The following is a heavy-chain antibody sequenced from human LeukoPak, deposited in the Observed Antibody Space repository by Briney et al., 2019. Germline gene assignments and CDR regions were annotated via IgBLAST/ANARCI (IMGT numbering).Heavy chain of an antibody. CDR2: IYTSGST. V-gene: IGHV4-61*02. Sequence: SETLSLTCTVSGGSISSGDYYWRWIRQPPGKGLEWIGRIYTSGSTNYNPSLKSRVTMSVDTSKNQFSLKLSSVTAADTAVYYCARGDYGGNSKGAFDIWGQGTMVTVSS. D-gene: IGHD4-23*01. CDR1: GGSISSGDYY. CDR3: ARGDYGGNSKGAFDI. J-gene: IGHJ3*02.